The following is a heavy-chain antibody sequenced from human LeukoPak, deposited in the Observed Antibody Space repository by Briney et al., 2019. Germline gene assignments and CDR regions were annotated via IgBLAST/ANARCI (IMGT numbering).Heavy chain of an antibody. V-gene: IGHV6-1*01. CDR2: TYYRSKWYN. J-gene: IGHJ2*01. CDR3: ARDLSIAVAGTGNHHWYFDL. D-gene: IGHD6-19*01. Sequence: SQTLSLTCAISGDSVSSNSAAWNWIRQSPSRGLEWLGRTYYRSKWYNDYAVSVKSRITINPDTSKNQFSLQLNSVTPEDTAVYYCARDLSIAVAGTGNHHWYFDLWGRGTLVTVSS. CDR1: GDSVSSNSAA.